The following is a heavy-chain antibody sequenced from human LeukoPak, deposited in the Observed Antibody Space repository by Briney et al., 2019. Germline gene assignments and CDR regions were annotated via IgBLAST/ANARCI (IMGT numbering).Heavy chain of an antibody. CDR3: ARGRTRAAGVDY. CDR2: ISSSGSTI. V-gene: IGHV3-11*01. CDR1: RFTFSDYY. D-gene: IGHD6-13*01. J-gene: IGHJ4*02. Sequence: GGSLRLSCAASRFTFSDYYMSWIRQAAGKGLEGVSYISSSGSTIYYADSVKGRFTISRHNAKNSLYLQMNSLRAEDTAVYYCARGRTRAAGVDYWGQGTLVTVSS.